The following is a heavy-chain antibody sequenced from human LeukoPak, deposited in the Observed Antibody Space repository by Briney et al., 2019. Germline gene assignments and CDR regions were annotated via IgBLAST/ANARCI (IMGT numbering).Heavy chain of an antibody. CDR1: GFVFMNAW. D-gene: IGHD2/OR15-2a*01. CDR3: TTFYHEYSPY. Sequence: GGSLRLSCAASGFVFMNAWMIWVRQAPGKGLEWVGRIKSNADGGTPDYAAPARGRFTISRDDSKNTLYLQMNGLKTEDTAVYYCTTFYHEYSPYWGRGTLVTVSS. CDR2: IKSNADGGTP. V-gene: IGHV3-15*01. J-gene: IGHJ4*02.